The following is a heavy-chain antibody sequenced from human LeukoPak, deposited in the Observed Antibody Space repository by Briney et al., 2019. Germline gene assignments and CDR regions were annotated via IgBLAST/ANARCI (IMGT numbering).Heavy chain of an antibody. CDR2: ISGSGGST. D-gene: IGHD3-3*01. J-gene: IGHJ4*02. V-gene: IGHV3-23*01. CDR3: AKDRPPTIFFGY. CDR1: GFTFSSNA. Sequence: GGSLSLSCAASGFTFSSNAMSWVRQAQGKGLEWVSAISGSGGSTYYADSVKGRFTISRDNSKNTLYLQMNSLRAEDTAVYYCAKDRPPTIFFGYWGQGTLVTVSS.